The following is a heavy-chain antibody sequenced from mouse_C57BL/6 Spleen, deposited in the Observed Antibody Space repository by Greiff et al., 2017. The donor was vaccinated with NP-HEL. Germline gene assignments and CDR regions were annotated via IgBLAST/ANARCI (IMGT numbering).Heavy chain of an antibody. Sequence: QVQLKQPGAELVRPGSSVKLSCKASGYTFTSYWMHWVKQRPIQGLEWIGNIDPSDSETHYNQKFKDKATLTVDKSSSTAYMQLSSLTSEDSAVYYCARRGITTVVATPFDYWGQGTTLTVSS. J-gene: IGHJ2*01. CDR3: ARRGITTVVATPFDY. CDR2: IDPSDSET. V-gene: IGHV1-52*01. CDR1: GYTFTSYW. D-gene: IGHD1-1*01.